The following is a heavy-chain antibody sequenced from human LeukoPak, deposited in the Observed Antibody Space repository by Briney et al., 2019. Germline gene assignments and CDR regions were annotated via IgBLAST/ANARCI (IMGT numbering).Heavy chain of an antibody. D-gene: IGHD6-19*01. J-gene: IGHJ4*02. CDR1: GFTFSDYY. Sequence: GGSLRLSCAASGFTFSDYYMSWIRQAPGKGLEWVSYINSSSSYTNYADSVKGRFTISRDNAKNSLYLQMNSMRAEDTAVYYCAGDRRYSSGWVDYWGQGTLVTVS. V-gene: IGHV3-11*06. CDR3: AGDRRYSSGWVDY. CDR2: INSSSSYT.